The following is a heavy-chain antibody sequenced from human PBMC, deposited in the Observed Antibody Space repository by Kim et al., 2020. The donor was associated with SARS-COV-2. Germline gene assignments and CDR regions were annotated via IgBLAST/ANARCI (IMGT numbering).Heavy chain of an antibody. V-gene: IGHV4-31*02. CDR3: ARVRGTYYWFDP. D-gene: IGHD1-26*01. Sequence: YYNPSLKSRVTISVDTSKNQFALKLSSVTAADTAVYYCARVRGTYYWFDPWGQGTLVTVSS. J-gene: IGHJ5*02.